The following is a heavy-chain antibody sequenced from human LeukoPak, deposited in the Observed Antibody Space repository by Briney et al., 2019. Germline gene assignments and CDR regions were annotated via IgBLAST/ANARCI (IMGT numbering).Heavy chain of an antibody. CDR3: ARVGGYSSSWYIIDY. D-gene: IGHD6-13*01. V-gene: IGHV3-23*01. Sequence: GGSLRLSCAASGFTFSSYAMSWVRQAPGKGLEWVSAISGSGGSTYYADSVKGRFTISRDNSKNTLYLQMNSLRAEDTAVYYCARVGGYSSSWYIIDYWGQGTLVTVSS. CDR2: ISGSGGST. CDR1: GFTFSSYA. J-gene: IGHJ4*02.